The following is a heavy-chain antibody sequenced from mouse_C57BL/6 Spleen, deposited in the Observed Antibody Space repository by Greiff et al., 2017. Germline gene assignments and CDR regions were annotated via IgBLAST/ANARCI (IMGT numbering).Heavy chain of an antibody. CDR2: IYPGSGST. CDR3: AKGDYSNYLFAY. CDR1: GYTFTSYW. V-gene: IGHV1-55*01. D-gene: IGHD2-5*01. J-gene: IGHJ3*01. Sequence: QVQLKQPGAELVKPGASVKMSCKASGYTFTSYWITWVKQRPGQGLEWIGDIYPGSGSTNYNEKFKSKATLTVDTSSSTAYMQLSSLTSEDSAVYYCAKGDYSNYLFAYWGQGTLVTVSA.